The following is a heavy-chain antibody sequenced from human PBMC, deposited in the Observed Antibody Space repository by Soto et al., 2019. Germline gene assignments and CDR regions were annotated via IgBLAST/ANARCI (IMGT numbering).Heavy chain of an antibody. J-gene: IGHJ6*02. CDR2: IWYDGSNK. CDR1: GFTFSSYG. Sequence: GGSLRLSCAASGFTFSSYGMHWVRQAPGKGLEWVAVIWYDGSNKYYADSVKGRFTISRDNSKNTLYLQMNSLRAEDTAVYYCARPTAIRGGRFPYYGMDVWGQGTTVTVSS. V-gene: IGHV3-33*01. D-gene: IGHD2-15*01. CDR3: ARPTAIRGGRFPYYGMDV.